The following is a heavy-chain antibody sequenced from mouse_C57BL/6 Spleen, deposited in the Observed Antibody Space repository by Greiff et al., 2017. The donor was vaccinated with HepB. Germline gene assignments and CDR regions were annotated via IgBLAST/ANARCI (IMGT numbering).Heavy chain of an antibody. CDR3: TRDTTYYGSSVFAY. CDR2: ISSGGDYI. CDR1: GFTFSSYA. Sequence: EVKLVESGEGLVKPGGSLKLSCAASGFTFSSYAMSWVRQTPEKRLEWVAYISSGGDYIYYADTVKGRFTISRDNARNTLYLQMSSLNSEDTAMYYCTRDTTYYGSSVFAYWGQGTLVTVSA. V-gene: IGHV5-9-1*02. D-gene: IGHD1-1*01. J-gene: IGHJ3*01.